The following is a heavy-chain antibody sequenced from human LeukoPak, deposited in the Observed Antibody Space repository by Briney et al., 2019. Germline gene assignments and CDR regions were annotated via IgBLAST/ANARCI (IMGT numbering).Heavy chain of an antibody. Sequence: AGGSLRLSCAASGFTFSSYSMNWVRRAPGKGLEWVSSISSSSSYIYYADSVKGRFTISRDNAKNSLYLQMNSLRAEDTAVYYCARRGDGYNTIPFDYWGQGTLVTVSS. CDR1: GFTFSSYS. D-gene: IGHD5-24*01. CDR2: ISSSSSYI. J-gene: IGHJ4*02. CDR3: ARRGDGYNTIPFDY. V-gene: IGHV3-21*01.